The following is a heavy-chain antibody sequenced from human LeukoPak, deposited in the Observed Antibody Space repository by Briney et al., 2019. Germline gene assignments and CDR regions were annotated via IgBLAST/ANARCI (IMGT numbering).Heavy chain of an antibody. J-gene: IGHJ5*02. CDR1: GGTFSSYA. Sequence: ASVKVSCKASGGTFSSYAISWVRQAPGQGLEWMGGIIPIFGTANYAQKFQGRVTITTDESTSTAYMELSSLRSEDTAVYYCARDLFSVTDINWFDPWGQGTLVTVSS. V-gene: IGHV1-69*05. CDR3: ARDLFSVTDINWFDP. D-gene: IGHD4-11*01. CDR2: IIPIFGTA.